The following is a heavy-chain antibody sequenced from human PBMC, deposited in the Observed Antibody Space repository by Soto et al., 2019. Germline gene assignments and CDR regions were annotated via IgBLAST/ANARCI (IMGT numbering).Heavy chain of an antibody. CDR3: ARDTRKAQWLVGYLDY. J-gene: IGHJ4*02. CDR1: GGSISSVCYY. V-gene: IGHV4-31*03. D-gene: IGHD6-19*01. Sequence: PSETLSLTCTVSGGSISSVCYYCSWIRQHPVNGLEWIGYIYYRGSTYYNPSLKSRVTISVDTSKNQFSMKLSSVTAADTAVYYCARDTRKAQWLVGYLDYWGQGTLVTVSS. CDR2: IYYRGST.